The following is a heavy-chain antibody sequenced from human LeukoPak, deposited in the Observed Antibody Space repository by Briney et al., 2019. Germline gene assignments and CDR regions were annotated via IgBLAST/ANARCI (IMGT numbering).Heavy chain of an antibody. CDR2: INPNSGGT. J-gene: IGHJ6*02. V-gene: IGHV1-2*02. CDR3: ARDQEHRLPKIAPPYYYYYGMDV. CDR1: GYTFTGYY. D-gene: IGHD3-22*01. Sequence: ASVKVSCKASGYTFTGYYMHWVRQAPGQGLEWMGWINPNSGGTNYAQKFQGRVTMTRDTSISTAYMELSRLRSDDTAVYYCARDQEHRLPKIAPPYYYYYGMDVWGQGTMVTVSS.